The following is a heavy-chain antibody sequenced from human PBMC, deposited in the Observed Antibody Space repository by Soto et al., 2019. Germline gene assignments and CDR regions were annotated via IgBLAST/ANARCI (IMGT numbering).Heavy chain of an antibody. D-gene: IGHD6-19*01. CDR3: ARDEKTSRADDAFDI. CDR1: GGSISSGGYY. Sequence: QVQLQESGPGLVKPSQTLSLTCTVSGGSISSGGYYWSWIRQHPGKGLEWIGYIYYSGSTYYNPSLKRRVTLSVDTSNNQFSLKLSSVTAADTAVYYCARDEKTSRADDAFDIWGQGTMVTVSS. V-gene: IGHV4-31*03. J-gene: IGHJ3*02. CDR2: IYYSGST.